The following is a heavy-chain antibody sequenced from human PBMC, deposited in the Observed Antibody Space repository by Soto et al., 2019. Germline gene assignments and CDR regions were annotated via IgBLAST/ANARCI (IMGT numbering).Heavy chain of an antibody. Sequence: SETLSLTCTVSNGSISPNYWSWIRQPPGKGLEWIGYIYYAGTTTYNPSLQSRVSISVDTSKNEVSLKLTSVTAADTAVYFCARLGAYYHAKDSWGQGALVTVSS. V-gene: IGHV4-59*08. CDR3: ARLGAYYHAKDS. D-gene: IGHD3-22*01. J-gene: IGHJ1*01. CDR1: NGSISPNY. CDR2: IYYAGTT.